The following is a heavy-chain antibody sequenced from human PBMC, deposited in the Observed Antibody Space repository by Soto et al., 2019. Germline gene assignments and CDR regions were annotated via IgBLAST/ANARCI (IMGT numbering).Heavy chain of an antibody. J-gene: IGHJ4*02. CDR3: AKDRTSKTRAFDS. V-gene: IGHV3-64D*08. CDR1: GFNFNAYA. CDR2: ISSNGGST. Sequence: GSLRLSCSASGFNFNAYAMHWVRQAPGKGLEYVSAISSNGGSTYYADSVRDRFTISRDNSQNTLCLQIYSLKTEDTAVYYCAKDRTSKTRAFDSWGQGTLVTVSS.